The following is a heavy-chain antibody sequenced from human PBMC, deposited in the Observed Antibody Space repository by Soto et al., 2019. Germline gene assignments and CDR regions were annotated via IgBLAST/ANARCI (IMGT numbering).Heavy chain of an antibody. CDR1: GFTFSSYG. CDR3: ARGHYYDSSGLDY. CDR2: IWYDGSNK. D-gene: IGHD3-22*01. Sequence: GGSLRLSCAASGFTFSSYGMHWVRQAPGKGLEWVAVIWYDGSNKYYADSVKGRFTISRDNSKNTLYLQMNSLRAEDTAVYYCARGHYYDSSGLDYWGQGTLVTVSS. J-gene: IGHJ4*02. V-gene: IGHV3-33*01.